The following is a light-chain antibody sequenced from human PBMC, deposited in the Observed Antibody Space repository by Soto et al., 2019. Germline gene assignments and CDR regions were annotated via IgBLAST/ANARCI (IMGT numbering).Light chain of an antibody. J-gene: IGKJ1*01. CDR3: QQSYSTPWT. V-gene: IGKV1-39*01. CDR2: AAS. CDR1: QSISSY. Sequence: DIQMTQSPSSLSASVGDRVTITCRASQSISSYLNWYQQKPGKAPKLLIYAASSLQSGVTSRFSGSGSGTDFTLSSSTLQPEDVATCYCQQSYSTPWTCGQGTKVEIK.